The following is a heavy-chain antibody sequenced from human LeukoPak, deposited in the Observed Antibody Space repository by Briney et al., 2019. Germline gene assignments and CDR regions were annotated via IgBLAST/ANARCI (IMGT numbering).Heavy chain of an antibody. D-gene: IGHD3-10*01. Sequence: ASVKVSCKASGYTFTSYGISWVRQAPGQGLEWMGWISAYNGNTHYAQKLQGRVTMTTDTSTSTAYMELRSLRSDDTAVYYCARDVRRGGSFDYWGQGTLVTVSS. CDR3: ARDVRRGGSFDY. V-gene: IGHV1-18*01. CDR1: GYTFTSYG. CDR2: ISAYNGNT. J-gene: IGHJ4*02.